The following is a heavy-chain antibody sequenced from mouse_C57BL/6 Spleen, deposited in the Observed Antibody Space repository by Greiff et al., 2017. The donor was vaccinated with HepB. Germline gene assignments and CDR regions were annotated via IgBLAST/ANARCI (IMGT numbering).Heavy chain of an antibody. Sequence: QVQLQQSGPELVKPGASVKISCKASGYAFSSSWMNWVKQRPGKGLEWIGRIYPGDGDTNYNGKFKGKATLTADKSSSTAYMQLSSLTSEDSAVYFFARPSSYAMEYWGQGTSVTVSS. CDR3: ARPSSYAMEY. V-gene: IGHV1-82*01. CDR1: GYAFSSSW. CDR2: IYPGDGDT. J-gene: IGHJ4*01.